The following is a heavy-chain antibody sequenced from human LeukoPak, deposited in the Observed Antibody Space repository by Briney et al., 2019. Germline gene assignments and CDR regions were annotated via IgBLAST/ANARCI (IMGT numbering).Heavy chain of an antibody. Sequence: PGGSLRLSCAASGFTSSSYSMNWVRQAPGKGLEWVSYISSSSSTIYYADSVKGRFTISRDNAKNSLYLQMNSLRDEDTAVYYCARGAFWSGYFVDYWGQGTLVTVSS. V-gene: IGHV3-48*02. J-gene: IGHJ4*02. CDR2: ISSSSSTI. CDR3: ARGAFWSGYFVDY. CDR1: GFTSSSYS. D-gene: IGHD3-3*01.